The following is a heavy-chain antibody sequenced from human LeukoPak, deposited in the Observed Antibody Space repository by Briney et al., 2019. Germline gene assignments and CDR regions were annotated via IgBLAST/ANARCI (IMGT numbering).Heavy chain of an antibody. J-gene: IGHJ1*01. V-gene: IGHV3-74*01. Sequence: GGSLRLSCAASGFTFSSHWMHWVRQAPGKGLVWVSRIKSDGSSTSYADSVKGRFTISRDSAKNTLYLQMNSLRAEDTAVYYCARDPDSSGYSTFQDWGQGTLVTVSS. CDR3: ARDPDSSGYSTFQD. CDR1: GFTFSSHW. CDR2: IKSDGSST. D-gene: IGHD3-22*01.